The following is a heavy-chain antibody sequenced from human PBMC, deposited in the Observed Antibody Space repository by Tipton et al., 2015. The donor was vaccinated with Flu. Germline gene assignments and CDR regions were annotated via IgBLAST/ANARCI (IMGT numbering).Heavy chain of an antibody. D-gene: IGHD3-3*01. CDR3: ARDHPPSITVLGEITDYFGMAV. J-gene: IGHJ6*02. CDR1: GFTFDDYN. Sequence: SLRLSCAASGFTFDDYNMHWVRQAPGKGLEWVSGITSNSDTTAYADSVKGRFTISRDNAKNSLYLQMNSLRADDTAVYYCARDHPPSITVLGEITDYFGMAVWGQGTTVTVSS. V-gene: IGHV3-9*01. CDR2: ITSNSDTT.